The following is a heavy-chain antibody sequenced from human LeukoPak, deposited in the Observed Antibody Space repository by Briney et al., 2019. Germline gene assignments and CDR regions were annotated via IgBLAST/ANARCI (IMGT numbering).Heavy chain of an antibody. V-gene: IGHV3-20*04. D-gene: IGHD6-19*01. CDR3: ARVGQWLAPQYYYYMDV. Sequence: GGSLRLSCAASGFTFSSYGMSWVRQAPGKGLEWVSGINWNGGSTGYADSVKGRFTISRDNAKNSLYLQMNSLRAEDTALYYCARVGQWLAPQYYYYMDVWGKGTTVTVSS. J-gene: IGHJ6*03. CDR2: INWNGGST. CDR1: GFTFSSYG.